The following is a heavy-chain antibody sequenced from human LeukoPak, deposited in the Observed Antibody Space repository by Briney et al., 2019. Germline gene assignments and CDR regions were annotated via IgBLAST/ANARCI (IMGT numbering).Heavy chain of an antibody. D-gene: IGHD1-1*01. Sequence: GGSLRLSCAASGFTFSSYAMNWVRQAPGKGLEWVSAISGSGGGTYYADSVKGRFIISRDNSKNTLYLQMNSLRAEDTAVYYCAKGGTTGTPGGYWGQGTLVTVSS. CDR1: GFTFSSYA. J-gene: IGHJ4*02. CDR3: AKGGTTGTPGGY. V-gene: IGHV3-23*01. CDR2: ISGSGGGT.